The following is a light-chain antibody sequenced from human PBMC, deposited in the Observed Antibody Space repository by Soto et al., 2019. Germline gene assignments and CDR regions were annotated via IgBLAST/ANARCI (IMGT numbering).Light chain of an antibody. CDR2: EVS. CDR1: SSDVGGYNY. Sequence: QSALTQPASVSGSPGQSITISCTGTSSDVGGYNYVSWYQQHPGKAPKLMIFEVSNRPSGVSNRLSGSKSGNTASLTISGLQAEDEADYYCSSYTSSSTQVFGTGTKLTVL. CDR3: SSYTSSSTQV. V-gene: IGLV2-14*01. J-gene: IGLJ1*01.